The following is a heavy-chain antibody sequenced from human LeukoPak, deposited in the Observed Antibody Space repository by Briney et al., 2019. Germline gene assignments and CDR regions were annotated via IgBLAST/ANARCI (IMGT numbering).Heavy chain of an antibody. D-gene: IGHD2-21*02. CDR2: INSDGSST. CDR3: AREFLYCGGDCYYDY. Sequence: GGSLRLSCAASGFTFSSYWMHWVRQAPGKGQVWVSRINSDGSSTSYADSVKGRFTISRDNAKNTLYLQMNSLRAEDTAVYYCAREFLYCGGDCYYDYWGQGTLVTVSS. J-gene: IGHJ4*02. V-gene: IGHV3-74*01. CDR1: GFTFSSYW.